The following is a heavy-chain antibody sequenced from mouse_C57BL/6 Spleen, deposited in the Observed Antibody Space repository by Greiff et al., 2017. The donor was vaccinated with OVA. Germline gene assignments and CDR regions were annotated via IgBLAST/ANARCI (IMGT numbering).Heavy chain of an antibody. CDR2: IDPDSGGT. Sequence: QVQLQQPGAELVKPGASVKLSCKASGYTFTSYWMHWVKQRPGRGLEWIGGIDPDSGGTKYNEKFKSKATLTVDKPSSTAYMQLSSLTSEDSAVYYGTRCLAIGDTSCNSAMDYWGQGTTLTVSS. J-gene: IGHJ2*01. CDR3: TRCLAIGDTSCNSAMDY. V-gene: IGHV1-72*01. D-gene: IGHD6-1*01. CDR1: GYTFTSYW.